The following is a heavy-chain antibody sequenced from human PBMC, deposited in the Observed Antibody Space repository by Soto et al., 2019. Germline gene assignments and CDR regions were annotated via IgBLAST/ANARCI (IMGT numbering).Heavy chain of an antibody. CDR2: SNPNSGGT. CDR3: ARVIVLVPASEDSYYYYDMDV. J-gene: IGHJ6*02. D-gene: IGHD2-2*01. Sequence: ASVKVSCKASGHTVIDYYIHWVRQAPGQGLEWMGWSNPNSGGTKYAQRFQGRVTMTRDTSISTDYMELTRLTSDDTAVYYCARVIVLVPASEDSYYYYDMDVWGQGTTVTVSS. CDR1: GHTVIDYY. V-gene: IGHV1-2*02.